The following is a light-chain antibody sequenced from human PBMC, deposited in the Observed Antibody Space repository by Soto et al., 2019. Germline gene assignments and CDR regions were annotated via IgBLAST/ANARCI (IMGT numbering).Light chain of an antibody. CDR2: DVS. CDR1: SSDVGGYNY. J-gene: IGLJ1*01. V-gene: IGLV2-14*03. Sequence: QSALTQPASVSGSPGQSITIFCTGTSSDVGGYNYVSWYQQHPGSAPKLMIYDVSSRPSGVSNRFSGSKSGNTASLTISGLQAEDEADYYCSSYTSSFKIAVFGSGTKLTVL. CDR3: SSYTSSFKIAV.